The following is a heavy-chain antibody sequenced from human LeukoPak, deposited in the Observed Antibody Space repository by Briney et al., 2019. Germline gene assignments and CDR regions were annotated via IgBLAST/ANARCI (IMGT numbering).Heavy chain of an antibody. D-gene: IGHD6-13*01. CDR2: ISSSGSIT. V-gene: IGHV3-48*03. Sequence: GGSLRLSCAASGFTFSTFEMNWVRQAPGKGLEWVSYISSSGSITYYADSVKGRFTISRDNAKNSLYLQMNSLRAEDTAVYYCARIAAAGIYFDYWGQGTLVTVSS. J-gene: IGHJ4*02. CDR3: ARIAAAGIYFDY. CDR1: GFTFSTFE.